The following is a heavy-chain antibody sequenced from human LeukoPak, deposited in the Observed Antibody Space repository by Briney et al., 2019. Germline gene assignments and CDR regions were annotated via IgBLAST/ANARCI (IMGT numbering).Heavy chain of an antibody. Sequence: SETLSLTCAVSGGSIRSSTWWSWARQPPGKGLEWIGEINHSGSNTYNPSLKTRVTIPVDKSKNQFSLKLSSVTAADTAVYYCASGGGYSHGPSDYWGQGTLVTVSS. D-gene: IGHD5-18*01. CDR3: ASGGGYSHGPSDY. CDR1: GGSIRSSTW. CDR2: INHSGSN. V-gene: IGHV4-4*02. J-gene: IGHJ4*02.